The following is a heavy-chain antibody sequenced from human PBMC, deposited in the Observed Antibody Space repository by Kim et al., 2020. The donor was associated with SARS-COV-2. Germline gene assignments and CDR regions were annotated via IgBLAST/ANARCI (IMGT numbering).Heavy chain of an antibody. Sequence: SSVKVSCKASGGTFNNFAISWLCQVSGQGFEWRGGIIPLFGSPNYAQTFQDRVTITADESTSTAFMSLSSLRSDDTAVYYCTTDGGDHWGQGTLVSVSS. V-gene: IGHV1-69*13. CDR1: GGTFNNFA. CDR3: TTDGGDH. D-gene: IGHD3-16*01. CDR2: IIPLFGSP. J-gene: IGHJ4*02.